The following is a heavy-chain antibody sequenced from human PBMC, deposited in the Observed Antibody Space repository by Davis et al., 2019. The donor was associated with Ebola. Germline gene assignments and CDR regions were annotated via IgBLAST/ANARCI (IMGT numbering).Heavy chain of an antibody. D-gene: IGHD1-26*01. CDR1: GGSISSYY. Sequence: MPSETLSLTCTVSGGSISSYYWSWIRQPPGKGLEWIGYIYYSGSTNYNPSLKSRVIISVDTSQNQFSLKLTSVTAADTAVYYCARDLVGATTVWGQGTLVTVSS. V-gene: IGHV4-59*01. J-gene: IGHJ4*02. CDR3: ARDLVGATTV. CDR2: IYYSGST.